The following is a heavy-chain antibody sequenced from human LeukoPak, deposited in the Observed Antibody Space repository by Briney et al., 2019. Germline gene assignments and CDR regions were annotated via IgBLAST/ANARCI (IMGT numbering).Heavy chain of an antibody. Sequence: GGSLRLSCAASGFSFSAYAMSWVRQALGGGLEGVSGIGASGLNTYYAATVKGRLTISRDNPNNAVYLQLYSLRADDTAVYCCAKNWDDYDSSGPIDHWGEGALVTVSS. CDR1: GFSFSAYA. D-gene: IGHD3-22*01. J-gene: IGHJ4*02. CDR2: IGASGLNT. CDR3: AKNWDDYDSSGPIDH. V-gene: IGHV3-23*01.